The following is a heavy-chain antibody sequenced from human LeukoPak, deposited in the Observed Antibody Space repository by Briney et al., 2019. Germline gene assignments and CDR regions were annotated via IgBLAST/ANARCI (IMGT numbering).Heavy chain of an antibody. V-gene: IGHV3-23*01. CDR3: AKDPPSGRIWGEDRFDY. Sequence: GGSLRLSCAASGFTFSNAWMSWVRQAPGKGLEWVSAISGSGGSTYYADSVKGRFTISRDNSKNTLYLQMNSLRAEDTAVYYCAKDPPSGRIWGEDRFDYWGQGTLVTVSS. J-gene: IGHJ4*02. CDR2: ISGSGGST. CDR1: GFTFSNAW. D-gene: IGHD2-15*01.